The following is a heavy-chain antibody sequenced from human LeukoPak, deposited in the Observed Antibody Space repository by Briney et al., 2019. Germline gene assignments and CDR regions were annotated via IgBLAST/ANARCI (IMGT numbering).Heavy chain of an antibody. V-gene: IGHV1-2*02. Sequence: ASVKVSCKASGYTFTGYYMHWVRQAPGQGLEWMGWINPNSGGTNYAQKFQGRVTMTRDTSISTAYMELSRLRSDDTAEYYCARGYCSSTSCWFDPWGQGTLVTVSS. D-gene: IGHD2-2*01. CDR3: ARGYCSSTSCWFDP. CDR1: GYTFTGYY. CDR2: INPNSGGT. J-gene: IGHJ5*02.